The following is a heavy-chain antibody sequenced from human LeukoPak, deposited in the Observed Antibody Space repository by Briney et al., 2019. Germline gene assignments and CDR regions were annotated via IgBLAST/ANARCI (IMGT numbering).Heavy chain of an antibody. CDR2: INPNSGGT. D-gene: IGHD3-22*01. CDR1: GYTFTGYY. V-gene: IGHV1-2*02. Sequence: ASVKVSCKASGYTFTGYYMRWVRQAPGQGLEWMGWINPNSGGTNYAQKFQGRVTMTRDTSISTAYMELSRLRSDDTAVYYCARDKGTDSSGYLDAFDIWGQGTMVTVSS. J-gene: IGHJ3*02. CDR3: ARDKGTDSSGYLDAFDI.